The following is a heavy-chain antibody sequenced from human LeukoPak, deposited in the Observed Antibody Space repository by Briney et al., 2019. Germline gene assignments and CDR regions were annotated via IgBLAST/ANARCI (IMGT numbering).Heavy chain of an antibody. Sequence: PGGSLRLSCAASGFTFDDYAMHWVRQAPGKGLEWVSGISWNSGSIGYADSVKGRFTISRDNAKNSLYLQMNSLRAEDTALYYCAKDVCWEQLVSFGIAVAELTDAPRCYFDYWGQGTLVTVSS. J-gene: IGHJ4*02. V-gene: IGHV3-9*01. CDR3: AKDVCWEQLVSFGIAVAELTDAPRCYFDY. CDR1: GFTFDDYA. CDR2: ISWNSGSI. D-gene: IGHD6-19*01.